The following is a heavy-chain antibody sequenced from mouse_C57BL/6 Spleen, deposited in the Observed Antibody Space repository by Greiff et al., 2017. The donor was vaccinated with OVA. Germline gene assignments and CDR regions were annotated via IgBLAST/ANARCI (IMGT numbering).Heavy chain of an antibody. Sequence: QVQLQQSGPELVKPGASVKISCKASGYAFSSSWMNWVKQRPGKGLEWIGRIYPGDGDTNYNGKFKGKATLTADKSSSTADMQRSSLTSEDSAGYGCENYDGYYPRYCDVWGTGTTVTVAS. D-gene: IGHD2-3*01. V-gene: IGHV1-82*01. CDR2: IYPGDGDT. CDR3: ENYDGYYPRYCDV. J-gene: IGHJ1*03. CDR1: GYAFSSSW.